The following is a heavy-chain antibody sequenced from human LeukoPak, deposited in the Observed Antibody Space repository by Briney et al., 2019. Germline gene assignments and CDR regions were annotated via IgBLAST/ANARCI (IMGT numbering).Heavy chain of an antibody. V-gene: IGHV3-30*03. CDR1: GFSFSNHG. CDR2: VARDGGAK. CDR3: AREATWGQWYFDH. J-gene: IGHJ4*02. Sequence: GTSLRLSCVASGFSFSNHGMHWVRQAPGKGLEWVSVVARDGGAKFYADSVKGRFTLSRDNSKNMFFLQMNFLTVEDTAIYYCAREATWGQWYFDHWGQGTPVIVSS. D-gene: IGHD6-19*01.